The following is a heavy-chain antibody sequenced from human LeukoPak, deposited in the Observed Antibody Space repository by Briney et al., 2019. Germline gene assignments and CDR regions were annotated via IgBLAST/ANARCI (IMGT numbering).Heavy chain of an antibody. D-gene: IGHD3-10*01. V-gene: IGHV4-59*01. CDR2: IYYSGST. Sequence: SETLSLTCTVSRGSISSYYWSWIRQPPGKGLEWIGYIYYSGSTNYNPSLKSRVTISVDTSKNQFSLKLSSVTAADTAVYYCARDRNRGDFDYWGQGTLVTVSS. CDR3: ARDRNRGDFDY. CDR1: RGSISSYY. J-gene: IGHJ4*02.